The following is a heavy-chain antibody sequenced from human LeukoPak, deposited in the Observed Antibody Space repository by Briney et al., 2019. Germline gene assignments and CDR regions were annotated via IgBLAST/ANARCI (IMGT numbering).Heavy chain of an antibody. V-gene: IGHV4-34*01. Sequence: SETLSLTCAVYGGSFSGYYWSWIRQPPGKGLEWIGEINHSGSTNYNPSLKSRVTISVDTSKNQFSLKLSSVTAADTAVYYCARARIFLRFYYYYMDVWGKGTTVTVSS. CDR1: GGSFSGYY. J-gene: IGHJ6*03. CDR2: INHSGST. D-gene: IGHD3-16*01. CDR3: ARARIFLRFYYYYMDV.